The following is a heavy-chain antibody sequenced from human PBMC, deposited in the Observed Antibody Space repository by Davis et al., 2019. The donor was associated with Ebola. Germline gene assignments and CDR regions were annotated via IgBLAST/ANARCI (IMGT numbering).Heavy chain of an antibody. Sequence: PGGSLRLSCAASGFTFSDYYMSWIRQAPGKGLEWVSAISGSGGSTYYADSVKGRFTISRDNSKNTLYLQMNSLRAEDTAVYYCARSYCSSTSCGGYFQHWGQGTLVTVSS. CDR2: ISGSGGST. CDR3: ARSYCSSTSCGGYFQH. D-gene: IGHD2-2*01. J-gene: IGHJ1*01. CDR1: GFTFSDYY. V-gene: IGHV3-23*01.